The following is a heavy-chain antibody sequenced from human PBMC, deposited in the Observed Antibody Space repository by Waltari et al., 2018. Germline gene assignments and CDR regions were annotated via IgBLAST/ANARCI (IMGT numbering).Heavy chain of an antibody. V-gene: IGHV1-18*01. D-gene: IGHD6-19*01. CDR2: ISAHNGNT. J-gene: IGHJ1*01. Sequence: QAQLAQSGAEVKKPGASVKVSCKASAYTFSTYGITWVRQVPGQGLEWMGWISAHNGNTNPAQKFQDRVTLTTDTSTHTAYMEMRSLTTVDTAVYYCATSVGGNMEFDNWGQGTLVTVSS. CDR1: AYTFSTYG. CDR3: ATSVGGNMEFDN.